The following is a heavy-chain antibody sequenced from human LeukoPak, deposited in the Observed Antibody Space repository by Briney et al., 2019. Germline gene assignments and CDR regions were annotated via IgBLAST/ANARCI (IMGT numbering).Heavy chain of an antibody. D-gene: IGHD3-9*01. CDR1: GGTFSSYA. V-gene: IGHV1-69*13. CDR2: IIPIFGTA. J-gene: IGHJ6*02. Sequence: SVKVSCKASGGTFSSYAISWVRQAPGQGLEWMGGIIPIFGTANYAQKFQGRVTITADESTSTAYMELSSLRSEDTAVYYCARGEDYDILTGYYYYGMDVWGQGTTVTVSS. CDR3: ARGEDYDILTGYYYYGMDV.